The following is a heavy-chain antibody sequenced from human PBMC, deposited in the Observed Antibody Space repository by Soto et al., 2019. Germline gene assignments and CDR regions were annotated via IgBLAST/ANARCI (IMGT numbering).Heavy chain of an antibody. CDR1: GYTFTSYA. D-gene: IGHD3-3*01. J-gene: IGHJ6*02. Sequence: QVQLVQSGAEEKKPGASVKVSCKASGYTFTSYAMHWVRQAPGQRLEWMGWTNAGNGTTKYSQKFQGRVTINRETSARPSYKELSGLRSENTAVYSCASGYDFWGGRDVWGQGTTVTVSS. CDR3: ASGYDFWGGRDV. V-gene: IGHV1-3*05. CDR2: TNAGNGTT.